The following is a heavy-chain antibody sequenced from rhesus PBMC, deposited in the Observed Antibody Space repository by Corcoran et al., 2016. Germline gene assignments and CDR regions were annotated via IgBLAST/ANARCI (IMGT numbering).Heavy chain of an antibody. CDR3: ARDHGQLGYYFDY. V-gene: IGHV4-169*02. CDR2: TYGSGSST. CDR1: GGSISSSY. Sequence: QLQLQESGPGLVKPSETLSVTCAVSGGSISSSYWSWIRQAPGKGLEWIGYTYGSGSSTNYNPSLKSRFTLSVDTSKNQLSLKLSSLTTADTAVYYCARDHGQLGYYFDYWGQGVLVTVSS. D-gene: IGHD6-25*01. J-gene: IGHJ4*01.